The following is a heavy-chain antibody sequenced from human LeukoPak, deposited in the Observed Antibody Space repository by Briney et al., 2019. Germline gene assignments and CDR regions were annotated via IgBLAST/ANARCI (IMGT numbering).Heavy chain of an antibody. CDR3: ARDPVVVAAEAYAFDI. J-gene: IGHJ3*02. D-gene: IGHD2-15*01. Sequence: SETLSLTCTVSGGSISSSSYYWGWIRQPPGKGLEWIGSIYYSGSTYYNPSLKSRVTISVDTSKNQFSLKLSSVTAADTAVYYCARDPVVVAAEAYAFDIWGQGTMVTVSS. V-gene: IGHV4-39*07. CDR1: GGSISSSSYY. CDR2: IYYSGST.